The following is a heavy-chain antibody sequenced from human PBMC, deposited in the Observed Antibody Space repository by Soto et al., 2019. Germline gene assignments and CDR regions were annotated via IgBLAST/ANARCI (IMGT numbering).Heavy chain of an antibody. CDR2: ISSSGSYI. CDR3: ARDSMSGRYGDYGTCYFDY. J-gene: IGHJ4*02. V-gene: IGHV3-21*01. D-gene: IGHD4-17*01. CDR1: GLTFSSYS. Sequence: EVQLVDSGGGLVKPGGSLRLSCAASGLTFSSYSMNWVRQAPGKGLEWVSSISSSGSYIYYADSLKGRFTISRDNAKNSLYLQMNSLRAEDTAMYYCARDSMSGRYGDYGTCYFDYWGQGTLVTVSS.